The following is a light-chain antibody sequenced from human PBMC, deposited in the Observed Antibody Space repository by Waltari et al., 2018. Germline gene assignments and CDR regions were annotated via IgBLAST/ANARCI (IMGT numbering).Light chain of an antibody. J-gene: IGLJ2*01. Sequence: QSALTQPASVSGSPGQSITISCTGTSSDVGHYNLVSWYQHHPGKVPKLMIYGVTKRPSGISNRFSGSKSGNTASLTISGLQAEDEGDYYCCSYAGSRIVVFGGGTKMTVL. CDR3: CSYAGSRIVV. CDR1: SSDVGHYNL. V-gene: IGLV2-23*02. CDR2: GVT.